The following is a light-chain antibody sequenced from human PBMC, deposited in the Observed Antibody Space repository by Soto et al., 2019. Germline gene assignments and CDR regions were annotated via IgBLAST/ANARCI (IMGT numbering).Light chain of an antibody. V-gene: IGKV2-28*01. CDR2: WGS. Sequence: DIVMTQSPLSLPVTPGEPASISRRSSQSLLHSNGYNYLDWYLQKPGXSPQLLXXWGSNRASGVPDRFIGRGSGTYFTLTISSLQSQDFSVYYWQQCDIWPPRGTVGQGTNVDIK. CDR3: QQCDIWPPRGT. CDR1: QSLLHSNGYNY. J-gene: IGKJ1*01.